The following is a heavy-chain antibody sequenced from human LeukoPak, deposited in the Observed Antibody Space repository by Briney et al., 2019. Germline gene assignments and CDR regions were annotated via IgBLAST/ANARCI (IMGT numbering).Heavy chain of an antibody. CDR2: VSGSGIST. CDR3: AAIYCSSSSCYAFDY. J-gene: IGHJ4*02. D-gene: IGHD2-2*01. Sequence: TGGSLRLSFAAPGFTFSSYAMSWVRQAPGKGLEWVSAVSGSGISTYYADSVKGRFTISRDNSKNTLHLQMNSLRVEDTAVYYCAAIYCSSSSCYAFDYWGQGTLVTVPS. V-gene: IGHV3-23*01. CDR1: GFTFSSYA.